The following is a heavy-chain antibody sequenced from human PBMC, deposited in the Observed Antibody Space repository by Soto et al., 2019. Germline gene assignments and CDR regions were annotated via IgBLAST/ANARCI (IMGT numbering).Heavy chain of an antibody. D-gene: IGHD3-10*01. V-gene: IGHV3-66*01. Sequence: VQAVESGGGLVQPGGSLRLSCEASGFTVSSKYMGWVRQGPGKGLECVSVLYSAGRIQYADSVKGRFTISRDNSGTTLYLQMNSLRAEDTAVYYCASYYGSGGNYYFFDVWGKGTTVTVSS. J-gene: IGHJ6*03. CDR1: GFTVSSKY. CDR2: LYSAGRI. CDR3: ASYYGSGGNYYFFDV.